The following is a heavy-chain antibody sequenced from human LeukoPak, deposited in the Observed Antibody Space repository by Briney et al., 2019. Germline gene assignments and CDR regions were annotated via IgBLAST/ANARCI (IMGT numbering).Heavy chain of an antibody. Sequence: GSLRLSCAASGFTFSSYAMSWVRQAPGKGLEWVSAISGSGGSTYYADSVKGRFTISRDNAKNSLYLQMNSLRAEDTAVYYCARDMWYIAVAGTRPFDYWGQGTLVTVSS. V-gene: IGHV3-23*01. J-gene: IGHJ4*02. CDR2: ISGSGGST. D-gene: IGHD6-19*01. CDR3: ARDMWYIAVAGTRPFDY. CDR1: GFTFSSYA.